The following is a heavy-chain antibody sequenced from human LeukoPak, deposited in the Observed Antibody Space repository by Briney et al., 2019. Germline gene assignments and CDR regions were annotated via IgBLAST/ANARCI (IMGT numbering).Heavy chain of an antibody. Sequence: AGGSLRLSCAASGFTFSDFSMNWVRQAPGKGLEWVSYITTSSSTIYYADSVKGRFTTSRDNVKNSLYLQMNSLRDEDTAVYYCARGRGYYDSSGYYHSVYWGQGTLVTVSS. CDR3: ARGRGYYDSSGYYHSVY. D-gene: IGHD3-22*01. CDR2: ITTSSSTI. CDR1: GFTFSDFS. V-gene: IGHV3-48*02. J-gene: IGHJ4*02.